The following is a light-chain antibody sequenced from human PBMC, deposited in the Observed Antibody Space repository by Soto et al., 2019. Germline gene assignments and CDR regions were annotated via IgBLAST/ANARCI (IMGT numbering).Light chain of an antibody. V-gene: IGLV2-14*03. Sequence: QSALTQPASVSGSPGQSITISCTGTSSVVGGYNYVSWYQQHPGKAPKLLIYDVSRRPSGISNRFSGSKSGDTASLTISGLQAEDESDYYCSSYTNNSTLDVVFGGGTKLTVL. CDR2: DVS. CDR3: SSYTNNSTLDVV. CDR1: SSVVGGYNY. J-gene: IGLJ2*01.